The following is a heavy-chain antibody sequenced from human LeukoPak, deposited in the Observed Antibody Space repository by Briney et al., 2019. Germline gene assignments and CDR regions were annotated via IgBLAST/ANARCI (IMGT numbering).Heavy chain of an antibody. Sequence: PGGSLRLSCAASGFTFSSYSMNWVRQAPGKGLEWVSSISSSSSSYIYYADSVKGRFTISRDNAKNSLYLQMNSLRAEDTAVYYCARTSGTYDSSGYYFRWGQGTLVTVSS. D-gene: IGHD3-22*01. CDR3: ARTSGTYDSSGYYFR. CDR2: ISSSSSSYI. J-gene: IGHJ4*02. CDR1: GFTFSSYS. V-gene: IGHV3-21*01.